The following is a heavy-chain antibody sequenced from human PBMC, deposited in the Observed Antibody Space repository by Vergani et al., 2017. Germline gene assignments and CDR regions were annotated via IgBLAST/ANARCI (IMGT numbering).Heavy chain of an antibody. J-gene: IGHJ4*02. CDR3: ARGDYGILTGYRY. Sequence: QVQVVQSGAEVKKSGASVKVSCKTSGYTFSNYYMHWVRQAPGQGLEWMGIINHSGGPTNYAQKFQGRVTMTRDTSTSTVYMELSSLRSEDTAIYYCARGDYGILTGYRYWGQGTLVTVSA. CDR2: INHSGGPT. CDR1: GYTFSNYY. V-gene: IGHV1-46*03. D-gene: IGHD3-9*01.